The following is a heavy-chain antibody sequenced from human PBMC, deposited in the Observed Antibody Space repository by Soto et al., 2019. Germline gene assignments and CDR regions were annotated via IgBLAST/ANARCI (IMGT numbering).Heavy chain of an antibody. J-gene: IGHJ4*02. Sequence: SETLSLTCTVSGGSISSGGYYWSWIRQHPGKGLEWNGSIYYSGSTYYNPSFKIRVTISVDTSKNQFSLKLSAVTAADTAVDYGAGSGGYYRGHDYWGQGTLVTVSS. D-gene: IGHD3-22*01. CDR1: GGSISSGGYY. CDR3: AGSGGYYRGHDY. V-gene: IGHV4-31*03. CDR2: IYYSGST.